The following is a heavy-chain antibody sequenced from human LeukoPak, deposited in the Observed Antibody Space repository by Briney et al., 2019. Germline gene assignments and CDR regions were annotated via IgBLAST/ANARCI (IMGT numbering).Heavy chain of an antibody. D-gene: IGHD2-21*01. CDR2: ISYDGSNK. CDR1: GFTFSSYG. CDR3: AKGRGGGGGLDY. V-gene: IGHV3-30*18. Sequence: GGSLRLSCAASGFTFSSYGMHWVRQAPGKGLEWVAVISYDGSNKYYADSVKGRFTISRDNSKNTLYLQMNSLRAEDTAVYYWAKGRGGGGGLDYWGQGTLATVS. J-gene: IGHJ4*02.